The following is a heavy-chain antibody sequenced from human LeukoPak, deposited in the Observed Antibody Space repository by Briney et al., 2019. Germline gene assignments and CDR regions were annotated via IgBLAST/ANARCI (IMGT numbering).Heavy chain of an antibody. J-gene: IGHJ4*02. CDR2: IMTEGYDK. V-gene: IGHV3-7*01. Sequence: GGSLRLSCAASGLTFSSYWMGWVRQAPGKGLEWVANIMTEGYDKYYVDSLKGRFTISRDNANNSLYLQMDSLRAEDTAVYYCARALYNHGWFPDYFDYWGQGTLVTVSS. CDR3: ARALYNHGWFPDYFDY. D-gene: IGHD6-19*01. CDR1: GLTFSSYW.